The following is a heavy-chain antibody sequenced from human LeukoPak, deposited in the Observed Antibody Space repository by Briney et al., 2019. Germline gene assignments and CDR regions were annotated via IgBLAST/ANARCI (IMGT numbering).Heavy chain of an antibody. CDR1: GYRFTNYA. V-gene: IGHV7-4-1*02. D-gene: IGHD3-10*01. CDR2: INTNTGNP. Sequence: GESLKISCKGSGYRFTNYAMNWVRQAPGQGLEWMGWINTNTGNPTYAQGFTGRFVFSLDTSVGTAYLQISSLKAEDTAVYYCARNNADGEGRFSYWGQGTLVTVSS. J-gene: IGHJ4*02. CDR3: ARNNADGEGRFSY.